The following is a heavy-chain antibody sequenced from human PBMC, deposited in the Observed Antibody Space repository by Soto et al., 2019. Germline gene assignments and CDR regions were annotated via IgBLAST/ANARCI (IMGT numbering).Heavy chain of an antibody. CDR3: TTFGLRWGFDY. CDR1: GFTFSNAW. V-gene: IGHV3-15*01. D-gene: IGHD4-17*01. Sequence: EVQLVESGGGLVQPGESLRLSCATSGFTFSNAWMSWVRQAPGKGLEWVGRIKSRTDGGTTDYAAPVKGRFTISRDDSKNTLYLQMNGLKTEDTAVYYCTTFGLRWGFDYWGQGTLVTVSS. J-gene: IGHJ4*02. CDR2: IKSRTDGGTT.